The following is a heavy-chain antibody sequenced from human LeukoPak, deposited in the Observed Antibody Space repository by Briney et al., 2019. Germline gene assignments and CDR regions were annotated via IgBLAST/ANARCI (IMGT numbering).Heavy chain of an antibody. CDR2: MNPNSGNT. CDR3: ARGSSGWYYFDY. CDR1: GYTFTSYD. D-gene: IGHD6-19*01. J-gene: IGHJ4*02. V-gene: IGHV1-8*01. Sequence: ASVKVSCMASGYTFTSYDINWVRQATGQGLEWMGWMNPNSGNTGYAQKFQGRVTMTRNTSISTAYMELSSLRSEDTAVYYCARGSSGWYYFDYWGQGTLVTVSS.